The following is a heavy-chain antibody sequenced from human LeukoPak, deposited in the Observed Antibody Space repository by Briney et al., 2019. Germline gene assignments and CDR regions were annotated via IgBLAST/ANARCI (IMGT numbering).Heavy chain of an antibody. D-gene: IGHD2/OR15-2a*01. CDR3: ARERIHCFDP. Sequence: VASVKDSCKASGYTFTSYGISWVRQAPGQGLEWMGWISAYNGNTNYAQKLQGRVTMTTDTSTSTAYMELRSLRSDDTAVFYCARERIHCFDPWGQGTLVTVSS. CDR2: ISAYNGNT. J-gene: IGHJ5*02. V-gene: IGHV1-18*01. CDR1: GYTFTSYG.